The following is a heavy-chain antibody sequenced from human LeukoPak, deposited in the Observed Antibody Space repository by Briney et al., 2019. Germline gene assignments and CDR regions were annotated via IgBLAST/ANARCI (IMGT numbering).Heavy chain of an antibody. CDR2: ISVTGDIT. J-gene: IGHJ4*02. Sequence: GGSLRLSCAPSAFTFSSYAMSWLRQTPQKGLEWVSGISVTGDITCYADSVKGRFTIARDNSGTTLYLQLNSLRADDTAVYYCAKSHITRYPLQYYFDLWGQGAQVIVSS. CDR3: AKSHITRYPLQYYFDL. D-gene: IGHD2-21*01. CDR1: AFTFSSYA. V-gene: IGHV3-23*01.